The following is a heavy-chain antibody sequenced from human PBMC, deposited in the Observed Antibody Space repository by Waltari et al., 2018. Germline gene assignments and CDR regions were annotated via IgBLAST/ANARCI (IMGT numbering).Heavy chain of an antibody. CDR2: ISGSGGST. V-gene: IGHV3-23*04. Sequence: EVQLVESGGGLVQPGGSLRLPCEASGFTFSSYAMSGVRQAPGKGLEWVSAISGSGGSTYYADSVKGRFTISRDNSKNTLYLQMNSLRAEDTAVYYCANQPYYDFWSGLRDWGQGTLVTVSS. CDR1: GFTFSSYA. D-gene: IGHD3-3*01. J-gene: IGHJ4*02. CDR3: ANQPYYDFWSGLRD.